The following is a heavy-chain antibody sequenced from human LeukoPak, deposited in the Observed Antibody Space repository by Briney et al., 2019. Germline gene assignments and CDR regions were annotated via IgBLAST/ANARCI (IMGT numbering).Heavy chain of an antibody. Sequence: GASVKVSCKASGYTFTSYGISWVRQAPGQGLEWMGWISAYNGNTNYAQKLQGRVTMTTDTSTSTAYMELRSLRSDDTAVYYCARDRASSSWYWFDPWGQGTLVTVSS. CDR3: ARDRASSSWYWFDP. D-gene: IGHD6-13*01. CDR2: ISAYNGNT. J-gene: IGHJ5*02. V-gene: IGHV1-18*01. CDR1: GYTFTSYG.